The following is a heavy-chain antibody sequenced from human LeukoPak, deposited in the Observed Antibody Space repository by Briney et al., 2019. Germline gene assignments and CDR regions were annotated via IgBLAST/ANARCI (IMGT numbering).Heavy chain of an antibody. CDR2: IDTNTGNP. J-gene: IGHJ4*02. Sequence: GASVKVSCKASGYTFTDYAMNWVRQAPGQGLEWVGWIDTNTGNPTYARGFAGRFVFSLDISVSTAYLQIGSLEAEDTAVYYCARRYFDYWGQGTLVTVSS. CDR3: ARRYFDY. CDR1: GYTFTDYA. V-gene: IGHV7-4-1*01.